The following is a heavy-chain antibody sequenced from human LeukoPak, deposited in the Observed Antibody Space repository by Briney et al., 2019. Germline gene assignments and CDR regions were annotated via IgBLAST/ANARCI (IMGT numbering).Heavy chain of an antibody. CDR2: IKQDGSEK. CDR1: GFTFSSYW. J-gene: IGHJ4*02. CDR3: ARDGSWLSGSYGDY. D-gene: IGHD1-26*01. Sequence: GGSLRLSCAASGFTFSSYWMSWVRQAPGKGLEWVANIKQDGSEKYYVDSVKGRFTISRDNAKNTLYLQMNSLRAEDTAVYYCARDGSWLSGSYGDYWGQGTLVTVSS. V-gene: IGHV3-7*01.